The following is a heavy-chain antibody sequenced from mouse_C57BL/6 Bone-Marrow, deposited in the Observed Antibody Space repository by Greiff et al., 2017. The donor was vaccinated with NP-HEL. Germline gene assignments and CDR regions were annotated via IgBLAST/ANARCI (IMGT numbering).Heavy chain of an antibody. CDR3: ARDASDYGSSWSDWYFDV. D-gene: IGHD1-1*01. Sequence: EVNLVESGGGLVQSGRSLRLSCATSGFTFSDFYMEWVRQAPGKGLEWIAASRNKANDYTTEYSASVKGRFIVSRDTSQSILYLQMNALRAEDTAIYYCARDASDYGSSWSDWYFDVWGTGTTVTVSS. CDR1: GFTFSDFY. J-gene: IGHJ1*03. CDR2: SRNKANDYTT. V-gene: IGHV7-1*01.